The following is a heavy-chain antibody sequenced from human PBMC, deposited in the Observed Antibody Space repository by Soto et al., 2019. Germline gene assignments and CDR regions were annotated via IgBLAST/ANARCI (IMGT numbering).Heavy chain of an antibody. Sequence: GGSLRLSCAASGFTFSSYAMSWVRQAPGKGLEWVAAIGGTDGKTYYADSVKGRFTISRDNSENTLYLQMSRLRAEDTAVYFCAKGMFSSSPAAAGSFDYWGQ. CDR2: IGGTDGKT. CDR3: AKGMFSSSPAAAGSFDY. V-gene: IGHV3-23*01. CDR1: GFTFSSYA. J-gene: IGHJ4*02. D-gene: IGHD3-10*01.